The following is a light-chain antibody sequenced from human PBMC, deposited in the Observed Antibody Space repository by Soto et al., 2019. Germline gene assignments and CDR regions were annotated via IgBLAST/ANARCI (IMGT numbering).Light chain of an antibody. Sequence: VLTQPPSASGTPGQRVTISCSGSSSNVGSNTVNWYQQLPGTAPKLLIYSNNQRPSGVPDRFSGSKSGTSASLAISGLQSEDEADYYCAAWDDSLNGLLFGGGTQLTVL. J-gene: IGLJ2*01. V-gene: IGLV1-44*01. CDR2: SNN. CDR3: AAWDDSLNGLL. CDR1: SSNVGSNT.